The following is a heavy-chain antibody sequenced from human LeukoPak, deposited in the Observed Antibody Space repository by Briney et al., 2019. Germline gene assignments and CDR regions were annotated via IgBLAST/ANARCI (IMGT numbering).Heavy chain of an antibody. CDR1: GGSISSSSYY. D-gene: IGHD1-26*01. Sequence: SETLSLTCTVSGGSISSSSYYWGWIRQPPGKGLEWIGSIYYSGSTYHNPSLKSRVTISVDTSKNQFSLKLSSVTAADTAVYYCAREIVGATIWFDPWGQGILVTVSS. CDR3: AREIVGATIWFDP. V-gene: IGHV4-39*07. J-gene: IGHJ5*02. CDR2: IYYSGST.